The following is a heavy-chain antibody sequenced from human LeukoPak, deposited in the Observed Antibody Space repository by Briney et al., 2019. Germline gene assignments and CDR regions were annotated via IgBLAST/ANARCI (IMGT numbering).Heavy chain of an antibody. D-gene: IGHD3-10*01. CDR3: AKADPFDYYGMDV. J-gene: IGHJ6*02. CDR2: ISGSGGST. Sequence: QSGGSLRLSCAASGFTFSSYAMSWVRQAPGKGLEWVSAISGSGGSTYYADSVKGRFTISRGNSKNTLYLQMNSLRAEDTAVYYCAKADPFDYYGMDVWGQGTTVTVSS. V-gene: IGHV3-23*01. CDR1: GFTFSSYA.